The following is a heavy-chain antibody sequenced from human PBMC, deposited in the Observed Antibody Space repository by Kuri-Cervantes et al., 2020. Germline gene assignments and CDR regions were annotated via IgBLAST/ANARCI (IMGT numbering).Heavy chain of an antibody. V-gene: IGHV1-8*02. CDR3: ARDPTILGVVITNFEH. CDR1: GYSFTSYD. J-gene: IGHJ4*02. D-gene: IGHD3-3*01. Sequence: ASVKVSCKASGYSFTSYDINWVRQATGQGLEWMGWMNPNSGNTGYAQKFQGRVTMTRNTSISTAYMELSSLRSEDTAVYYCARDPTILGVVITNFEHWGQGTLVTVSS. CDR2: MNPNSGNT.